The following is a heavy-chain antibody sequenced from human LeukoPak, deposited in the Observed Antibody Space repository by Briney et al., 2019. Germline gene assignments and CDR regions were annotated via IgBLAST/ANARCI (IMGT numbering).Heavy chain of an antibody. CDR3: ARAPITSPFYFDY. CDR1: GFAFDEHG. V-gene: IGHV3-20*04. CDR2: INWSGGST. Sequence: PGGSLRLSCTASGFAFDEHGMSWVRKVPGQGLEWVSGINWSGGSTGYADPLRGRFTISRDNAKNSLYLQMDSLRAEDTALYYCARAPITSPFYFDYWGQGTLVTVSS. J-gene: IGHJ4*02. D-gene: IGHD2-2*01.